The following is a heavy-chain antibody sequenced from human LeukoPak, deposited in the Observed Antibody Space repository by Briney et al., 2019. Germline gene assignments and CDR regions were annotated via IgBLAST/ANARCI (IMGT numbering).Heavy chain of an antibody. CDR2: ISWDGGST. V-gene: IGHV3-43*01. CDR3: AKDGGQPAVAFDI. J-gene: IGHJ3*02. CDR1: GFTFDDYT. Sequence: PGRSLRLSCAASGFTFDDYTMHWVRQAPGKGLEWVSLISWDGGSTYYADSVKGRFTISRDNSKNSLYLQMNSLRTEDTALYYCAKDGGQPAVAFDIWGQGTMVTVSS. D-gene: IGHD3-16*01.